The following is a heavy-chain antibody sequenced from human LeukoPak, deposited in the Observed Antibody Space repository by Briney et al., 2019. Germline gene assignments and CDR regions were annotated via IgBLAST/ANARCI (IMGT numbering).Heavy chain of an antibody. CDR3: TKEGYYGSGSFPDY. Sequence: GGSLRLSCAASGFTFSSYGMHWVRQAPGRGLEWVAVVSHDGSNKYYADSVKGRFTISRDNSEKTLSLQMNSLRVEDTAVYYCTKEGYYGSGSFPDYWGQGSLVTVSA. J-gene: IGHJ4*02. D-gene: IGHD3-10*01. CDR2: VSHDGSNK. CDR1: GFTFSSYG. V-gene: IGHV3-30*18.